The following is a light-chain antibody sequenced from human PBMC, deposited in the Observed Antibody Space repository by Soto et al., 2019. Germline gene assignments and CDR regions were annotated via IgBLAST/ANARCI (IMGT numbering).Light chain of an antibody. CDR3: SSYAGSNNWV. J-gene: IGLJ1*01. CDR2: EVT. V-gene: IGLV2-18*02. CDR1: GSDVANYKR. Sequence: QSVLTQPPSVSGSLEQSVTISCTGTGSDVANYKRVSWYQQAPGTAPKLIIYEVTSRPSGVPARFSGSKSGNTASLTVSGLHAEDEADYYCSSYAGSNNWVFGTGTKLTVL.